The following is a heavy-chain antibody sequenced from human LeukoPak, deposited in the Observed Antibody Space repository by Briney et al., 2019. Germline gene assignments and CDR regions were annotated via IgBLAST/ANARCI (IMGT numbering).Heavy chain of an antibody. CDR3: AKGQRNDVVNWFDP. Sequence: GGSLRLSRAASGFTFSDYYMSWIRQAPGKGLEWASGISWNSGSIGYADSVKGRFTISRDNAKNSLYLQMNSLRAEDTALYYCAKGQRNDVVNWFDPWGQGTLVTVSS. CDR2: ISWNSGSI. CDR1: GFTFSDYY. V-gene: IGHV3-9*01. D-gene: IGHD1-1*01. J-gene: IGHJ5*02.